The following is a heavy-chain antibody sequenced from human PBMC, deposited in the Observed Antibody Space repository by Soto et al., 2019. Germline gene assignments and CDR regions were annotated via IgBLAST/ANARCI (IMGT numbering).Heavy chain of an antibody. CDR3: ARVGYSSSLYYFDY. CDR2: IYYSGST. CDR1: GGSISSYY. J-gene: IGHJ4*02. V-gene: IGHV4-59*01. D-gene: IGHD6-13*01. Sequence: SETLSLTCTVSGGSISSYYRSWIRQPPGKGLEWIGYIYYSGSTNYNPSLKSRVTISVDTSKNQFSLKLSSVTAADTAVYYCARVGYSSSLYYFDYWGQGTLVTVSS.